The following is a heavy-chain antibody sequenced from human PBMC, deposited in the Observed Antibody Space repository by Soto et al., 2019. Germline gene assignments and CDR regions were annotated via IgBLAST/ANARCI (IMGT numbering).Heavy chain of an antibody. CDR2: IYATGTT. V-gene: IGHV4-4*07. CDR3: VSERTKTLRDSFDP. D-gene: IGHD1-1*01. CDR1: GASISGFY. Sequence: QVQLQESGPGLVKPSETLSLTCTVSGASISGFYWSWIRMSAGQGLEWIRRIYATGTTDHSPSLKSRFLMSVDESKRSLSVKLASVLAAGTAVYYWVSERTKTLRDSFDPWRQGISVTVSS. J-gene: IGHJ5*02.